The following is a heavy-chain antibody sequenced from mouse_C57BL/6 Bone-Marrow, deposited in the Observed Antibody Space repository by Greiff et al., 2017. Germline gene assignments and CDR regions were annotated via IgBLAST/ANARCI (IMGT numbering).Heavy chain of an antibody. CDR2: ISSGSSTI. J-gene: IGHJ4*01. CDR1: GFTFSDYG. Sequence: EVKLVESGGGLVKPGGSLTLSCAASGFTFSDYGMHWVRQAPEKGLEWVAYISSGSSTIYYADTVKGRFTISRDNAKNTLFLQMTSLRSEDTAMYYCASAYAMDYWGQGTSVTVSS. CDR3: ASAYAMDY. V-gene: IGHV5-17*01.